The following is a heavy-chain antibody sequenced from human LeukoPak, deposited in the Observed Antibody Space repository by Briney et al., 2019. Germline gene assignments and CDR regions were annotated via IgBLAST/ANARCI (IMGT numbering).Heavy chain of an antibody. CDR3: AKMAALNYYGSGSYDY. V-gene: IGHV3-23*01. CDR2: ISGSGGST. D-gene: IGHD3-10*01. J-gene: IGHJ4*02. CDR1: GFTFSSYA. Sequence: GGSLRLSSAASGFTFSSYAMSWVRQAPGKGLEWVSAISGSGGSTYYADSVKGRFTISRDNSKNTLYLQMNSLRAEDTAVYYCAKMAALNYYGSGSYDYRGQGTLVTVSS.